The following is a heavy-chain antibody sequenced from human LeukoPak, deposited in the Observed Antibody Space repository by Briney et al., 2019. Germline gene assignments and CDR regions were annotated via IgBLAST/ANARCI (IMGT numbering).Heavy chain of an antibody. V-gene: IGHV3-43*01. D-gene: IGHD6-6*01. CDR3: AKDTWTYSSSSPIDY. J-gene: IGHJ4*02. CDR2: ISWDGGST. Sequence: RGSLRLSCAASGFTFDDYTMHWVRQAPGKGLEWVSLISWDGGSTYYADSVKGRFTISRDNSKNSLYLQMNSLRTEDTALYYCAKDTWTYSSSSPIDYWGQGTLVTVSS. CDR1: GFTFDDYT.